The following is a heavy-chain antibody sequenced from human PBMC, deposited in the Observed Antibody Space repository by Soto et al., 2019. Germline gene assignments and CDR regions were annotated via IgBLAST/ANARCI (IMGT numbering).Heavy chain of an antibody. CDR1: GGSISNYY. Sequence: SETLSLTCTVSGGSISNYYWSWIRQPPGKGLEWIGCIFYSGSTNYSPSLRSRVTISVDTSKNHFSLELSSVTAADTAVYYCASYGGNYHFDYWGQGTLVTVSS. CDR3: ASYGGNYHFDY. V-gene: IGHV4-59*12. D-gene: IGHD4-4*01. J-gene: IGHJ4*02. CDR2: IFYSGST.